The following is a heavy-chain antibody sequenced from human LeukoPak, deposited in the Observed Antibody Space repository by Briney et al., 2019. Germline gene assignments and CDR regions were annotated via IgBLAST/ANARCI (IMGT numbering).Heavy chain of an antibody. J-gene: IGHJ4*02. CDR3: ARDIRYSSSWRFDY. CDR1: GFTFSSYA. V-gene: IGHV3-30-3*01. D-gene: IGHD6-13*01. CDR2: ISFDGSNK. Sequence: GGSLRLSCAASGFTFSSYAMHWGRQAPGKGLEWVAVISFDGSNKYYADSVKGRFTISRDNSKNTLYLQVNSLRAEDTAVYYCARDIRYSSSWRFDYWGQGTLVTVPS.